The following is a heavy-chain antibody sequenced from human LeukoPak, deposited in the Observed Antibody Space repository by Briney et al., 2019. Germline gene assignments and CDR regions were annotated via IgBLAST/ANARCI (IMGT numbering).Heavy chain of an antibody. CDR2: IKQDGSEK. CDR3: ARDRWELNYYYYGMDV. CDR1: GFTFSSYW. D-gene: IGHD1-26*01. V-gene: IGHV3-7*01. J-gene: IGHJ6*02. Sequence: GGSLRLSCAASGFTFSSYWMSWVRQAPGKGLEWVANIKQDGSEKYYVDSVKGRFTISRDNAENSLYLQMNSLRAEDTAVYYCARDRWELNYYYYGMDVWGQGTTVTVSS.